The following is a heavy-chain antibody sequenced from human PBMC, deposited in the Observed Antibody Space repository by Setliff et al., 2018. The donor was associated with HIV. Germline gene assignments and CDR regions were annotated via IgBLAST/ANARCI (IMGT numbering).Heavy chain of an antibody. D-gene: IGHD3-3*01. CDR3: AKSTGTSHASFSFEI. CDR1: GFTASEFTFSNA. V-gene: IGHV3-23*01. J-gene: IGHJ3*02. Sequence: GGSLRLSCAASGFTASEFTFSNAWLTWVRHCPGKGLEWVSGISGSGTSTYYADSVKGRFTISRDNSKNTLYLQMNSLRAEDTAVYYCAKSTGTSHASFSFEIWGQGTMVTVS. CDR2: ISGSGTST.